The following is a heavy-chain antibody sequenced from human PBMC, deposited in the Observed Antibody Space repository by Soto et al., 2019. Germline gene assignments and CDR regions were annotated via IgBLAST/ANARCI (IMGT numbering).Heavy chain of an antibody. CDR1: GGSFSGYY. J-gene: IGHJ4*02. D-gene: IGHD3-10*01. CDR3: ARAPIGGATFDY. V-gene: IGHV4-34*01. Sequence: SETLSLTCAVYGGSFSGYYWSWIRQPPGKGLEWIGEINHSGSTNYNPSLKSRVTISVDTSKNQFSLKLSSVTAADTAVYYCARAPIGGATFDYWGQGTLVTVSS. CDR2: INHSGST.